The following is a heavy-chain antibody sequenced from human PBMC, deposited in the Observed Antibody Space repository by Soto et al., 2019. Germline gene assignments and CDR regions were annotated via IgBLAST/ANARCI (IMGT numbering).Heavy chain of an antibody. CDR2: IDPAGGST. J-gene: IGHJ1*01. Sequence: ASVKVSCKASGYMFTSYYMNWVRQAPGQGLVWMGIIDPAGGSTDYAQKFQGRITMTRDTSTSTVYMELSSLRSDDTAMYYCVRRSAAAGHEYFQHWGQGTLVTVS. D-gene: IGHD6-25*01. V-gene: IGHV1-46*01. CDR3: VRRSAAAGHEYFQH. CDR1: GYMFTSYY.